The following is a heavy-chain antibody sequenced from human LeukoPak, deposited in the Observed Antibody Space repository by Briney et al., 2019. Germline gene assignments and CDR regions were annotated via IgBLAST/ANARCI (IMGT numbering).Heavy chain of an antibody. J-gene: IGHJ4*02. CDR2: IYHSGST. D-gene: IGHD3-22*01. Sequence: SETLSLTCAVSGGSISSSNWWSWVRQPPGKGLEWIGEIYHSGSTNYNPSLKSRVTISVDTSKNQFSLKLSSVTAADTAVYYCARRSYYDSSGIFDYWGQGTLVTVSS. CDR3: ARRSYYDSSGIFDY. CDR1: GGSISSSNW. V-gene: IGHV4-4*02.